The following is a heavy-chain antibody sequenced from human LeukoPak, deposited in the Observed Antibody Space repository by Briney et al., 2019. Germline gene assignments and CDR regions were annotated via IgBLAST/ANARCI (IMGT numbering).Heavy chain of an antibody. J-gene: IGHJ4*02. CDR2: VYYTGST. Sequence: KPSETLSLTCTVSGGSISSSSYYWGWIRQPPGKGLEWVGSVYYTGSTFYNPSLKSRVTTSVDTSKNHFSLNLSSVTAADTAVYYCARHRGRYYDSGSYYYFDYWGQGTLVTVSS. D-gene: IGHD3-10*01. CDR3: ARHRGRYYDSGSYYYFDY. V-gene: IGHV4-39*02. CDR1: GGSISSSSYY.